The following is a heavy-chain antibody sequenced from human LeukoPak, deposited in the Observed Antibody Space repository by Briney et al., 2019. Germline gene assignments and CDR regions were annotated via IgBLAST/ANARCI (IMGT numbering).Heavy chain of an antibody. Sequence: GGSLRLSCAASGFTFSTYAMSWVRQAPGKGLEWVSSISSSSSYIYYADSVKGRFTISRDNAKNSLYLQMNSLRAEDTAVYYCARVNYYDGSGYYGGFDPWGQGTLVTVSS. CDR1: GFTFSTYA. D-gene: IGHD3-22*01. J-gene: IGHJ5*02. V-gene: IGHV3-21*01. CDR3: ARVNYYDGSGYYGGFDP. CDR2: ISSSSSYI.